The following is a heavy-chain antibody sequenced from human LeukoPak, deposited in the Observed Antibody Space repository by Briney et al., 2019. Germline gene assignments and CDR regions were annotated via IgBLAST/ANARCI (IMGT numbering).Heavy chain of an antibody. CDR2: IYYTGST. CDR3: ARAWEGYYYMDV. Sequence: SETLSITCTVSGGSISTYYWSWIRQPPGKALEWIGYIYYTGSTTYNPSLKRRVSISVDTSKNQFSLKLTSVTAADTAVYYCARAWEGYYYMDVWGKGTTVTVSS. V-gene: IGHV4-59*01. J-gene: IGHJ6*03. D-gene: IGHD1-26*01. CDR1: GGSISTYY.